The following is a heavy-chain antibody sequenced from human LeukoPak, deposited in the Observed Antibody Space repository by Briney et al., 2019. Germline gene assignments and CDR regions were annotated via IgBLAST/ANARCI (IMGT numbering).Heavy chain of an antibody. CDR1: GYTFTSYY. Sequence: RASVKVSCKASGYTFTSYYMHWVRRAPGQGLEWMGIINPSGGSTSYAQKFQGRVTMTRDTSTSTVYMELSSLRSEDTAVYYCAREVGCTNGVCYTGAFDYWGQGTLVTVSS. J-gene: IGHJ4*02. CDR3: AREVGCTNGVCYTGAFDY. V-gene: IGHV1-46*01. D-gene: IGHD2-8*01. CDR2: INPSGGST.